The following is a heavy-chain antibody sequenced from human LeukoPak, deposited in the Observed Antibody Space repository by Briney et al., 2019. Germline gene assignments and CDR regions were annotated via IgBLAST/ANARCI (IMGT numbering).Heavy chain of an antibody. Sequence: SETLSLTCAVSGGSISSSNWWSWVRQPPGKGLEWIGEIYHSGSTNYNPSLKSRVTISVDTSKNQFSLKLRSVTAADTAVYYCARVNLLGYCTNGVCPGGGLPFDYWGQGTLVTVSS. CDR2: IYHSGST. CDR1: GGSISSSNW. D-gene: IGHD2-8*01. J-gene: IGHJ4*02. V-gene: IGHV4-4*02. CDR3: ARVNLLGYCTNGVCPGGGLPFDY.